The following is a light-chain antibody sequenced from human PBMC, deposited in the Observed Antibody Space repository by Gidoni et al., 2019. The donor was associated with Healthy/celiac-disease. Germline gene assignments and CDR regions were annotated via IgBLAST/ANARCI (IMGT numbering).Light chain of an antibody. Sequence: IHITQSPSSLSASVGDRVTLTRRESQSISSYLHWYQQKPGKAPKLLIYAASSLQSGVPARFSGSGSGTDFTLTISSLQAEDFATYYCQQSYSTPPTFGQGTKLEIK. J-gene: IGKJ2*01. CDR2: AAS. CDR1: QSISSY. CDR3: QQSYSTPPT. V-gene: IGKV1-39*01.